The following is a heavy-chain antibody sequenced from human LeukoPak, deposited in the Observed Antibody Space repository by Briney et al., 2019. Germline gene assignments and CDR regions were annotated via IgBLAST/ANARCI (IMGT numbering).Heavy chain of an antibody. CDR1: GFTFSSYP. J-gene: IGHJ4*02. CDR3: AKRLLWFGEFDSFDY. CDR2: IGTINNYI. Sequence: GGSLRLSCVVSGFTFSSYPMNWVRQAPGKGLEWVSSIGTINNYIYYADSVTGRFTISRDNAKNSLYLQMNSLRAEDTAVYYCAKRLLWFGEFDSFDYWGQGTLVTVSS. V-gene: IGHV3-21*01. D-gene: IGHD3-10*01.